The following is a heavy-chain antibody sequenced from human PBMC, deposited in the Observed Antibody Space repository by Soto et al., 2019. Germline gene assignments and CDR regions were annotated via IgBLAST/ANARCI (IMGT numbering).Heavy chain of an antibody. Sequence: QTXECLRLSCVGTGLNFDDFAMHWVRQAPGKGLEWVSGITWNSRVLAYADSVKGRFTISRDNARNSLYLQMDSLRDEDTALYYCAKRRYDFWSPYYFDSWGQGTLVTVPS. CDR3: AKRRYDFWSPYYFDS. D-gene: IGHD3-3*01. J-gene: IGHJ4*02. CDR1: GLNFDDFA. CDR2: ITWNSRVL. V-gene: IGHV3-9*01.